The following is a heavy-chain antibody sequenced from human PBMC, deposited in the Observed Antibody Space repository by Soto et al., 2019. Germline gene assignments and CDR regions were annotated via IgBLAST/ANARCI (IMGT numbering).Heavy chain of an antibody. J-gene: IGHJ4*02. Sequence: TSETLSLTCTVSGGSISTRDSISTRSFYWGWMRQPPGKGLQWIASISYSDGSFYNSSLKSRLTISVDKSRNQFSLKLSSVTAADTAVYYCARSSQYSYDSSEGNFDSWGRGTLVTVSS. V-gene: IGHV4-39*07. CDR3: ARSSQYSYDSSEGNFDS. CDR1: GGSISTRDSISTRSFY. CDR2: ISYSDGS. D-gene: IGHD3-22*01.